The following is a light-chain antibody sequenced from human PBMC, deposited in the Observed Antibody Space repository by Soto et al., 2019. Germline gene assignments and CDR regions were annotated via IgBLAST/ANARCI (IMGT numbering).Light chain of an antibody. J-gene: IGKJ1*01. CDR1: QGIISY. CDR3: QQYYSYPRT. Sequence: RVSQSASSLSASKGDRVTIACRASQGIISYLAWYQQKPGKAPKLLIYAASTLQSGVPSRFSGSGSGTDFTLTISCLQSEDFATYYCQQYYSYPRTFGQGSNV. CDR2: AAS. V-gene: IGKV1-8*01.